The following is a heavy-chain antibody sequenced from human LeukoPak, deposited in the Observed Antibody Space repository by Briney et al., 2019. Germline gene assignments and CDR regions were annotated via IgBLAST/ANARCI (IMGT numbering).Heavy chain of an antibody. CDR2: ISYDGSNK. CDR3: ARDREAARPKYYFDY. V-gene: IGHV3-30*04. Sequence: PGGSLRLSCAASGFTFSSYAMHWVRQAPGKGLEWVAVISYDGSNKYYADSVKGRFTISRDNSKNTLYLQMNSLRAEDTAVYYCARDREAARPKYYFDYWGQGTLVTVSS. D-gene: IGHD6-6*01. J-gene: IGHJ4*02. CDR1: GFTFSSYA.